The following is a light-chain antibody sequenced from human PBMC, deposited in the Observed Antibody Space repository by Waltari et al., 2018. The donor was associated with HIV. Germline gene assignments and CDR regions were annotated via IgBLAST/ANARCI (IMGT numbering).Light chain of an antibody. CDR1: SSDVGGYNY. J-gene: IGLJ2*01. CDR3: SSYAGSNNFVV. CDR2: EVS. V-gene: IGLV2-8*01. Sequence: QSALTQPPSASGSPGQSVTISCTGTSSDVGGYNYVSWYQQHPGKAPKLMSYEVSKRPSAVPDPFAGYKSGNTASLTVSGLQAEDEADYYCSSYAGSNNFVVFGGGTKLTVL.